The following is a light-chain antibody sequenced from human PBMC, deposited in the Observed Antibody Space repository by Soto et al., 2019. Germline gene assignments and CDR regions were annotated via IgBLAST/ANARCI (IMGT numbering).Light chain of an antibody. V-gene: IGLV2-8*01. CDR2: EVS. CDR3: SSYAGSNTHV. Sequence: QSVLTQPPSASGSPGQSVTISCTGTSRDVGGHNYVSWYQQHPGKATKLIIREVSKRPSGVPDRFSGSKSGNTASLTVSGLQAEDEADYYCSSYAGSNTHVFGTGTKVTVL. J-gene: IGLJ1*01. CDR1: SRDVGGHNY.